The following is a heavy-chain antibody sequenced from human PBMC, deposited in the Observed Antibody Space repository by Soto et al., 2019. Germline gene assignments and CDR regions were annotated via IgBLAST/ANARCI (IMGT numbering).Heavy chain of an antibody. Sequence: RGESLKISCKGSGYSFTSYWISWVRQMPGKGLEWMGRIDPSDSYTNYSPSFQGHVTISADKSISTAYLQWSSLKASDTAMYYCARHNAHYYYYYGMDVWGQGTTVTVSS. CDR2: IDPSDSYT. D-gene: IGHD1-20*01. CDR3: ARHNAHYYYYYGMDV. CDR1: GYSFTSYW. J-gene: IGHJ6*02. V-gene: IGHV5-10-1*01.